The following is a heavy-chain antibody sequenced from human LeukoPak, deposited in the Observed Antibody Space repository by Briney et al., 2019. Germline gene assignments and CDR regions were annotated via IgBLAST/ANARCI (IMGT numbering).Heavy chain of an antibody. V-gene: IGHV3-48*01. D-gene: IGHD6-13*01. Sequence: GGSLRLSCAASGFTFGDHIMNWVRQLPGKRLEWVAYVSGSGSTVYYADSVKGRFTISRDNAKNSLYLQMNSLRAEDTAVYYCARDGFIAAAGIRGAPSDYWGQGTLVTVSS. CDR3: ARDGFIAAAGIRGAPSDY. J-gene: IGHJ4*02. CDR2: VSGSGSTV. CDR1: GFTFGDHI.